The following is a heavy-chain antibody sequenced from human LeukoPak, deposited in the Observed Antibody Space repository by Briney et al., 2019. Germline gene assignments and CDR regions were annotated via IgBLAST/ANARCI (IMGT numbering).Heavy chain of an antibody. D-gene: IGHD4-17*01. CDR1: GGTFNNSA. CDR3: ARDVHGDYGSGWFDP. J-gene: IGHJ5*02. Sequence: ASVKVSCKASGGTFNNSAISWVRQAPGQGLEWLGGIMPLFGTAGYAQKFQGRVTITKDESTRTVYLALTSLTSDDTAVYYCARDVHGDYGSGWFDPWGQGTLVSVSS. V-gene: IGHV1-69*05. CDR2: IMPLFGTA.